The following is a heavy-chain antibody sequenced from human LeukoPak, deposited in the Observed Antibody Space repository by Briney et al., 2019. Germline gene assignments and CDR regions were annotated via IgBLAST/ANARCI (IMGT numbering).Heavy chain of an antibody. CDR2: INPNSGGT. V-gene: IGHV1-2*02. CDR1: GYTFTSYG. J-gene: IGHJ4*02. Sequence: ASVKVSCKASGYTFTSYGINWVRQAPGQGLEWMGWINPNSGGTNYAQKFQGRVTMTRDTSISTAYMELSRLRSDDTAVYYCARFEQLVLVVLDYWGQGTLVTVSS. D-gene: IGHD6-13*01. CDR3: ARFEQLVLVVLDY.